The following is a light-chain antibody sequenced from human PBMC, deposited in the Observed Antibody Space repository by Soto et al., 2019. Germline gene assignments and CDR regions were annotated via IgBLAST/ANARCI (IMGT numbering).Light chain of an antibody. J-gene: IGKJ1*01. V-gene: IGKV3-20*01. CDR2: GAS. CDR1: QSVSSSH. CDR3: QQYGSSPLSWT. Sequence: EIVLTQSPGTLSLSPGERATLSCRASQSVSSSHLAWYQQKPGQAPRLLIYGASSRATGIPDRFSGSGSGTDFTLTISRLEPEDFAVYYCQQYGSSPLSWTFGQGTKVDIK.